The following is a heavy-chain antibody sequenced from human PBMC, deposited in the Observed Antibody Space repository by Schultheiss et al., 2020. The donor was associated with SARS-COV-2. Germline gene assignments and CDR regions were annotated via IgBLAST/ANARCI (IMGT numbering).Heavy chain of an antibody. D-gene: IGHD5-18*01. Sequence: ASVKVSCKASGYDFSRYGIIWVRQAPGQGLEWMGWMNPNSGNTGYAQKFQGRVTMTRNTSISTAYMELSSLISEDTAVYYCARAWSGYSYGFTYYYYGMDVWGQGTTVTVSS. CDR1: GYDFSRYG. CDR2: MNPNSGNT. J-gene: IGHJ6*02. CDR3: ARAWSGYSYGFTYYYYGMDV. V-gene: IGHV1-8*01.